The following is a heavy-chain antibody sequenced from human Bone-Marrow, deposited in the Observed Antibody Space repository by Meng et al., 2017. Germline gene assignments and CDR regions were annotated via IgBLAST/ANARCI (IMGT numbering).Heavy chain of an antibody. CDR2: IRSKAYGGTT. CDR1: GFTFGDYA. CDR3: TSGDSITLFDY. J-gene: IGHJ4*02. Sequence: GESLKISCTASGFTFGDYAMSWVRQAPGKGLEWVGFIRSKAYGGTTEYAASVKGRFTISRDDSKRIAYLQMNSLKTEDTAVYYCTSGDSITLFDYWGQGTLVTVSS. D-gene: IGHD6-13*01. V-gene: IGHV3-49*04.